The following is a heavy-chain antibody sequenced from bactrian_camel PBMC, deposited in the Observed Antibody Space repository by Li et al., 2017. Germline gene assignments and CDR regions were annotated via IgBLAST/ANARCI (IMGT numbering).Heavy chain of an antibody. Sequence: HVQLVESGGGSVQAGGSLRLTCTVSGTDGTFSAHSMGWYRQAPGKDGEGVARIYCGGGNTWYADSVKGRFTISKDNAKSTLVLQMHSLEVEDSGMYTCAAAPYVRCTLADGTGRHFRHWGRGTQVTVS. CDR1: GTDGTFSAHS. D-gene: IGHD7*01. CDR2: IYCGGGNT. CDR3: AAAPYVRCTLADGTGRHFRH. J-gene: IGHJ4*01. V-gene: IGHV3S54*01.